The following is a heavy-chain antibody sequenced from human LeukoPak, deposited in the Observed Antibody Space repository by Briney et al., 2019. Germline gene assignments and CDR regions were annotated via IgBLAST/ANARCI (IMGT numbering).Heavy chain of an antibody. D-gene: IGHD5-18*01. CDR2: IYYSGST. CDR1: GGSISSYY. CDR3: ARRGSLGYSYGLYYFDY. J-gene: IGHJ4*02. V-gene: IGHV4-59*08. Sequence: SETLSLTCTVSGGSISSYYWGWIRQPPGKGLEWIGYIYYSGSTNYNPSLKSRVTISVDTSTNQFSLKLSSVTAADTAVYYCARRGSLGYSYGLYYFDYWGQGTLVTVSS.